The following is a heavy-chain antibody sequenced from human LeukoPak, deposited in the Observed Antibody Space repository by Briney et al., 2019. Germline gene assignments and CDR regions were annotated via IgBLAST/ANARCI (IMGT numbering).Heavy chain of an antibody. CDR3: AGGTGFIIKD. Sequence: PGGSLRLSCAASGFTFSLYWMNWVRRAPGKGLEWVANIKQEGSEKNYVDSVKGRFTISRDNAKNSLYLQMNNLRVEDTAMYYCAGGTGFIIKDWGQGTLVTVSS. J-gene: IGHJ4*02. CDR1: GFTFSLYW. CDR2: IKQEGSEK. V-gene: IGHV3-7*03. D-gene: IGHD3-9*01.